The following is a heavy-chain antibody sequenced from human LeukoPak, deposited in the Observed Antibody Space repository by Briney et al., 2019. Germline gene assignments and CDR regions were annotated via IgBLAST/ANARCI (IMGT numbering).Heavy chain of an antibody. V-gene: IGHV3-30*04. D-gene: IGHD5-12*01. J-gene: IGHJ4*02. CDR1: GFTSSSYA. CDR2: ISYDGSDK. CDR3: ARARPSMWIDY. Sequence: TGGSLRLSCAASGFTSSSYAMYWVRQAPGKGLEWVAVISYDGSDKFYADSVKGRFTISRDSSKNTLYLQMNSLRPEDTAVYYCARARPSMWIDYWGQGTLVTVSS.